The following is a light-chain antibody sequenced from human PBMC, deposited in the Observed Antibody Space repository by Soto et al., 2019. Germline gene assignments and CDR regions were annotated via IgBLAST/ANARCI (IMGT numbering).Light chain of an antibody. CDR2: KVT. CDR1: SSDVGGNKY. V-gene: IGLV2-14*01. J-gene: IGLJ1*01. CDR3: CSYAGSYIQYV. Sequence: QSVLTQPASVSGSPGQSITISCTGTSSDVGGNKYVSWYQQYPGKVPKLLINKVTNRPSGVSYRFSGSKSGNTASLTISALQAEDEADYYCCSYAGSYIQYVFGTGTKVTVL.